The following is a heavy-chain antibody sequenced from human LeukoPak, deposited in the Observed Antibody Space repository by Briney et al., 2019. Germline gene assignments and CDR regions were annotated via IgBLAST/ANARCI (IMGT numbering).Heavy chain of an antibody. CDR1: GDSVSSKNGA. D-gene: IGHD6-19*01. CDR3: ARDLGTSGWYTFDF. Sequence: SQTLSLTCAISGDSVSSKNGAWNWIRQSPSRGLEWLGRTYYGSKWYDEYADSAKGRITISPDTSKNQFSLHVYSVTPEDTAVYYCARDLGTSGWYTFDFWGQGTLVTVSS. J-gene: IGHJ5*01. V-gene: IGHV6-1*01. CDR2: TYYGSKWYD.